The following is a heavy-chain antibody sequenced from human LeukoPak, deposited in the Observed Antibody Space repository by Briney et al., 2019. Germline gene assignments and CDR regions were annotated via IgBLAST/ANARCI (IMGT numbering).Heavy chain of an antibody. CDR2: IYHSGGT. CDR3: ARCTVTTGAFDY. CDR1: GYSIRSGYY. J-gene: IGHJ4*02. Sequence: SETLSLTCTVSGYSIRSGYYWGWIRQPPGKGLEWIGSIYHSGGTYYNPSLKSRVTISVDTSKNQFSLKLSSVTAADTAVYCCARCTVTTGAFDYWGQGTLVTVSS. V-gene: IGHV4-38-2*02. D-gene: IGHD4-11*01.